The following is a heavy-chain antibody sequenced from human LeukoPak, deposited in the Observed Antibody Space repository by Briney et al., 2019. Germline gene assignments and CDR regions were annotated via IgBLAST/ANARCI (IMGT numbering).Heavy chain of an antibody. CDR2: IYYSGST. J-gene: IGHJ4*02. V-gene: IGHV4-39*07. Sequence: TASETLSLTCTVSGGSISSSSYYWGWIRQPPGKGLEWIGSIYYSGSTYYNPSLKSRVTISVDTSKNQFSLKLSSVTAADTAVYYCAKSNDFWSKAFDYWGQGTLVTVSS. CDR1: GGSISSSSYY. CDR3: AKSNDFWSKAFDY. D-gene: IGHD3-3*01.